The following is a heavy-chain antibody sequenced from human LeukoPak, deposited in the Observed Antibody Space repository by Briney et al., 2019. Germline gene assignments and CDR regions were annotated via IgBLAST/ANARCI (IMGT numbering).Heavy chain of an antibody. V-gene: IGHV4-61*08. CDR3: ARRGGYKYGYNY. J-gene: IGHJ4*02. D-gene: IGHD5-18*01. Sequence: SETLSLTCTVSGGSVSSEGYYWSWIRQPPGKGLEWIGYIYNSGSTNYNPSLKSRVTISVDTSKNQFSLKLSSVTAAVTAVYYCARRGGYKYGYNYWRQGILVTVSS. CDR1: GGSVSSEGYY. CDR2: IYNSGST.